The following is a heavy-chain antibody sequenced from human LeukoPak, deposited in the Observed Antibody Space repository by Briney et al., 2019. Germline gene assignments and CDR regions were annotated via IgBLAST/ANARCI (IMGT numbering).Heavy chain of an antibody. J-gene: IGHJ3*02. CDR3: ARGGSSGWLDAFDI. Sequence: SETLSLTCTVSGGSISSYYWSWIRQPAGKGLEWIGRIYTSGSTNYNPSLRSRVTMSVDTSKNQFSLKLSSVTAADTAVYYCARGGSSGWLDAFDIWGQGTMVTVSS. D-gene: IGHD6-19*01. CDR2: IYTSGST. CDR1: GGSISSYY. V-gene: IGHV4-4*07.